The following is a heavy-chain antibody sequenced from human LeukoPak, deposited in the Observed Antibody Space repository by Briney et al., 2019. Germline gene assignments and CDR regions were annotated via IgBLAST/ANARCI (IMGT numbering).Heavy chain of an antibody. V-gene: IGHV4-59*01. J-gene: IGHJ5*02. CDR2: IYYSGST. D-gene: IGHD5-12*01. Sequence: SETLSLTCTVPGGSISSYYWSWIRQPPGKGLEWIGYIYYSGSTNYNPSLKSRVTISVDTSKNQFSLKLSSVTAADTAVYYCARDSGYDNNWFDPWGQGTLVTVSS. CDR3: ARDSGYDNNWFDP. CDR1: GGSISSYY.